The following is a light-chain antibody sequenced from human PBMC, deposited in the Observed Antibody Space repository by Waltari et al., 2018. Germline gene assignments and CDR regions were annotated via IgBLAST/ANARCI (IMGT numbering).Light chain of an antibody. J-gene: IGKJ2*01. CDR2: SVS. Sequence: DIQMTQSPSSVSASVGDRVTITCRQSQDIRGWLAWYQQKAGKAPKLLIHSVSTLQSGVPSRFSGSGSGTDFTLTISSLQPEDFATYYCQQANSFPHTFGQGTKLEMK. CDR3: QQANSFPHT. V-gene: IGKV1-12*01. CDR1: QDIRGW.